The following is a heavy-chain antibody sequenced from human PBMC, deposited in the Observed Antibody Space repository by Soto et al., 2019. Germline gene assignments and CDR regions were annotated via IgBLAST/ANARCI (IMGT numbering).Heavy chain of an antibody. CDR2: IWYDGSNT. CDR1: GFIFISYG. D-gene: IGHD6-6*01. V-gene: IGHV3-33*03. J-gene: IGHJ5*02. CDR3: VKGKYSSSGLLVWFDP. Sequence: PVRFLSLSYAASGFIFISYGMHWVRQAPGKGLEWVAGIWYDGSNTFYSDAVKGRFSISRDKSKKKLYLQMTSLRVEETAVYYFVKGKYSSSGLLVWFDPWGHGTVVTVSS.